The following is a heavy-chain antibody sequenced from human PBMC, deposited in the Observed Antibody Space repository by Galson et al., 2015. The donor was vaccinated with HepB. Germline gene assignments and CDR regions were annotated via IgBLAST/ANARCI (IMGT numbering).Heavy chain of an antibody. J-gene: IGHJ5*02. Sequence: SLRLSCAASGFTFSSYSMNWVRQAPGKGLEWVSYISSSSSTIYYADSVKGRFTISRDNAKNSLYLQMNSLRAEDTAVYYCTTDRRSPGITGTTFWFDPWGQGTLVTVSS. V-gene: IGHV3-48*01. CDR1: GFTFSSYS. CDR2: ISSSSSTI. CDR3: TTDRRSPGITGTTFWFDP. D-gene: IGHD1-20*01.